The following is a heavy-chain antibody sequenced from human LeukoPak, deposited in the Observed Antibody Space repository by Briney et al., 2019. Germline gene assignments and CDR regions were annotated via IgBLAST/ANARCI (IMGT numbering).Heavy chain of an antibody. J-gene: IGHJ4*02. V-gene: IGHV4-34*01. D-gene: IGHD3-22*01. CDR3: ARARGDYYDSSGYYSAFDY. CDR1: GGPFSGYY. CDR2: INHSGSA. Sequence: SETLSLTCAVYGGPFSGYYWSWIRQPPGKGLEWIGEINHSGSANYNPSLKSRVTISVDVSKNQFSLKLSSVTAADTAVYYCARARGDYYDSSGYYSAFDYWGQGTLVTVSS.